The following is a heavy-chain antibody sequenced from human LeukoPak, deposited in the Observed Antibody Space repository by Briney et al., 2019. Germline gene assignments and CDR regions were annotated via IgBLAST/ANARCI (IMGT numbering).Heavy chain of an antibody. J-gene: IGHJ5*02. Sequence: PSETLSLTCTVSGGSITSSSHYWGWIRQPPGKGLEWIGSVYYSGDTYYNPSLKSRVTISVDTSRSQFSLKLSSVTAADTAVYYCARGVDCSSSSCYNWFDPWGQGTLVTVSS. V-gene: IGHV4-39*07. D-gene: IGHD2-2*01. CDR2: VYYSGDT. CDR3: ARGVDCSSSSCYNWFDP. CDR1: GGSITSSSHY.